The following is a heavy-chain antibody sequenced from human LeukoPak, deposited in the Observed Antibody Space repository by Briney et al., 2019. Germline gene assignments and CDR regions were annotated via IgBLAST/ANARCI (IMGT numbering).Heavy chain of an antibody. D-gene: IGHD5-18*01. J-gene: IGHJ4*02. CDR1: GSGFIFSNYG. Sequence: GGSLRLSCAASGSGFIFSNYGMRWVRQAPGKGLEWVSSISSSSSYIYYADSVKGRFTISRDNAKNSLYLQMNSLRAEDTAVYYCARDSYGNLGGFDYWGQGTLVTVSS. CDR2: ISSSSSYI. V-gene: IGHV3-21*01. CDR3: ARDSYGNLGGFDY.